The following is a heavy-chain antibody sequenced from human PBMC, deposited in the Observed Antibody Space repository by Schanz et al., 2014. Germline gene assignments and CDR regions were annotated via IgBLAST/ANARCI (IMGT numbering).Heavy chain of an antibody. CDR2: ISGRGGRT. CDR1: GFTFSDYY. Sequence: EVQLVESGGGLIQPGGSLRLSCAASGFTFSDYYMSWIRQAPGKGPEWVSAISGRGGRTYYADSVKGRFTISRDNSKNTLYLQMNSLRAEDTAVYYCAKDCPSDYGDHCFDFWGQGTLVTVSS. J-gene: IGHJ4*02. CDR3: AKDCPSDYGDHCFDF. D-gene: IGHD4-17*01. V-gene: IGHV3-23*04.